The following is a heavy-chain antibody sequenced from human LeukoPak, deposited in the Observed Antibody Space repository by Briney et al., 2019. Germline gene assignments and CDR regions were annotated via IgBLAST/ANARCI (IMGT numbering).Heavy chain of an antibody. CDR3: ARGRGRIAAAGTGYYMDV. V-gene: IGHV3-7*01. Sequence: GGSLRLSCAASGFTFSSYAMSWVRQAPGKGLEWVANIKQDGSEKYYVDSVKGRFTISRDNAKNSLYLQMNSLRAEDTAVYYCARGRGRIAAAGTGYYMDVWGKGTTVTVSS. D-gene: IGHD6-13*01. CDR2: IKQDGSEK. CDR1: GFTFSSYA. J-gene: IGHJ6*03.